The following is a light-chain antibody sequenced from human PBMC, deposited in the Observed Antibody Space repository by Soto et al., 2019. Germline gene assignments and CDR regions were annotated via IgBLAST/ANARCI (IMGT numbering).Light chain of an antibody. Sequence: EIVLTQSPGTLSLSPGEGATLSCRASQSVSSSFLAWYQQKPGQAPRLLIYGASSRATGIPDRFSGSGSGTDFTLTISRLEPEDFAVYYCQQYGSSPYTFVQGTKLEIK. J-gene: IGKJ2*01. CDR1: QSVSSSF. V-gene: IGKV3-20*01. CDR3: QQYGSSPYT. CDR2: GAS.